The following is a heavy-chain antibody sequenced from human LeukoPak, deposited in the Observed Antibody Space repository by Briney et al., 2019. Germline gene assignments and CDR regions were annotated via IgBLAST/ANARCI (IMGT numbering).Heavy chain of an antibody. Sequence: GGSLRLSCAASGFAFNSYWMGWVRQAPGKELEWVANINQDGSDQYYVDSVKGRFTISRDNAKISLFLQMNSLRAEDTAVYYCARHGAYSFDSWGQGTLVTVSS. CDR3: ARHGAYSFDS. CDR1: GFAFNSYW. CDR2: INQDGSDQ. V-gene: IGHV3-7*01. D-gene: IGHD4-17*01. J-gene: IGHJ4*02.